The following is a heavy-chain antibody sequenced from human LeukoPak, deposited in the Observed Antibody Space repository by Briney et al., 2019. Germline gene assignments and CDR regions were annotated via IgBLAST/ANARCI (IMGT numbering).Heavy chain of an antibody. CDR1: GFSFDDYA. V-gene: IGHV3-9*01. J-gene: IGHJ3*02. CDR2: ISWNSGSI. D-gene: IGHD3-22*01. Sequence: AGGSLRLSCAASGFSFDDYAMHWVRQAPGKGLEWVAGISWNSGSIDYVESVKGRFTISRDNAKNSLYLQMNNLRAEDTAVYYCARETGYDSSGPNEAFDIWGQGTMVTVSS. CDR3: ARETGYDSSGPNEAFDI.